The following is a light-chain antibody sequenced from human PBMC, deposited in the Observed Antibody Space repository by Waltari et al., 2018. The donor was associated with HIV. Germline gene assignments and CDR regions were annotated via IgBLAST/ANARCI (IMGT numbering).Light chain of an antibody. CDR3: QSYDSSLSIV. V-gene: IGLV1-40*01. CDR2: GNS. J-gene: IGLJ1*01. Sequence: QSLLTQPPSVSGAPGQRVTISCTGSSSNMGAGYHVHWYQQLPGTAPKLLIYGNSNGPSGGPDRFSGSKSGTSASLAITGLQAEDEADYYCQSYDSSLSIVFGTGTKVTVL. CDR1: SSNMGAGYH.